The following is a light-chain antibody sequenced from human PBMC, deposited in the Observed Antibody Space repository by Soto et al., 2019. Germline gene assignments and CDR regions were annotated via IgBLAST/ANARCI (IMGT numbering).Light chain of an antibody. CDR3: QQYNNR. CDR1: QSVSSN. V-gene: IGKV3-15*01. CDR2: GAS. J-gene: IGKJ4*01. Sequence: EIVMTQSPATLSVSPGERATLSCRASQSVSSNLAWYQQKPGQAPRLLIYGASTRATGIPARFSGSGSGTEFTLTISRLQSEDFAVYYCQQYNNRFGGGTKVEIK.